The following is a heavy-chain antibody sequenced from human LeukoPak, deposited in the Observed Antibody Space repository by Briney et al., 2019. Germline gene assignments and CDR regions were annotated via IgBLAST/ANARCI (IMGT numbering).Heavy chain of an antibody. CDR3: ARVGSGSYIWFDP. Sequence: SETLSLTCTVSGGSISSYYWSWIRQPPGKGLEWIGYIYYSGSTNYNPSLKSRVTISVDTSKNQFSLKLSSVTAADTAVYYCARVGSGSYIWFDPWGQGTLVTVSS. V-gene: IGHV4-59*01. D-gene: IGHD1-26*01. CDR2: IYYSGST. J-gene: IGHJ5*02. CDR1: GGSISSYY.